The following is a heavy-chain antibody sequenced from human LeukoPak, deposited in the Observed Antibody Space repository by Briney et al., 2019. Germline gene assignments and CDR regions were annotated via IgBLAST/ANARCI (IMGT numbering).Heavy chain of an antibody. J-gene: IGHJ6*02. CDR2: IYYSGST. D-gene: IGHD6-13*01. Sequence: SQTLSLTCTVSGGSISSGGYYWSCIRQHPGKGLEWIGYIYYSGSTYYNPSLKSRVTISVDTSKNQFSLKLRSVTAADTAVYYCASLVIAAAGNIDDYGMDVWGQGTTVTVSS. CDR1: GGSISSGGYY. CDR3: ASLVIAAAGNIDDYGMDV. V-gene: IGHV4-31*03.